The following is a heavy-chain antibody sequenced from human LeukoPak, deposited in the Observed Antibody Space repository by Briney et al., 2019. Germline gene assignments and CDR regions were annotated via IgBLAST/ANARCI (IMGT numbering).Heavy chain of an antibody. D-gene: IGHD3-10*01. CDR3: AEGRTWFGDYYFDY. CDR2: ISYDGTIK. Sequence: PGGSLRLSCAASGFTFSSFAMHWVRQAPGKGLEWVALISYDGTIKHYADSVKGRFTISRDNAKNTLYLQMNSLRAEDTAIYYCAEGRTWFGDYYFDYWGQGTLVTVSS. V-gene: IGHV3-30*04. J-gene: IGHJ4*02. CDR1: GFTFSSFA.